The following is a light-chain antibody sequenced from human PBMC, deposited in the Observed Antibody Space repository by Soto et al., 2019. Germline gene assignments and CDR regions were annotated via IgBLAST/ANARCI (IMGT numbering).Light chain of an antibody. CDR2: AAS. CDR1: QSISNH. V-gene: IGKV1-39*01. J-gene: IGKJ4*01. CDR3: QQANSFPLT. Sequence: DIQMTQSPSSLSASVEDRVIITCRASQSISNHLNWYQQKPGKAPKLLIFAASSLQSGVPSRFSGSRSGPDFTLTISSLQPEDFATYYCQQANSFPLTFGGGTKVETK.